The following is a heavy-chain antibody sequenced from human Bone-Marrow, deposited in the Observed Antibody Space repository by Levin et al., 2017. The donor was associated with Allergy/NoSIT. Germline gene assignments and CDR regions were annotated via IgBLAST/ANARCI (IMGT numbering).Heavy chain of an antibody. V-gene: IGHV2-5*02. CDR2: IYWDDDK. Sequence: SGPTLVKPPQTLTLTCTFSGFSLSTSGVGVGWIRQPPGKALEWLALIYWDDDKRYSPSLKSRLTITKDTSKNQVVLTMTNMDPVDTATYYCAHSHPEAPRGDYFDYWGQGTLVTVSS. CDR1: GFSLSTSGVG. CDR3: AHSHPEAPRGDYFDY. J-gene: IGHJ4*02. D-gene: IGHD3-10*01.